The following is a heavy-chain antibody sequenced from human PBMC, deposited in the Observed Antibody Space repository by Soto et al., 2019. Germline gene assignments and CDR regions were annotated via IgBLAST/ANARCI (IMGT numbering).Heavy chain of an antibody. CDR3: ARDGRGYCSGGSCPDAFDI. V-gene: IGHV3-66*01. CDR2: IYSGGST. J-gene: IGHJ3*02. CDR1: GFTVSSNY. Sequence: PGGSLRLSCAASGFTVSSNYMSWVRQAPGKGLEWVSVIYSGGSTYYADSVKGRFTISRYNSKNTLYLQMNSLRAEDTAVYYCARDGRGYCSGGSCPDAFDIWGQGTMVTVSS. D-gene: IGHD2-15*01.